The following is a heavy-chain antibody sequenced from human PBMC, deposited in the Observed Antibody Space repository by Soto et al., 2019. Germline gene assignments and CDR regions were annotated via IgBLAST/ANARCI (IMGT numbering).Heavy chain of an antibody. Sequence: QVQLVQSGAEVKKPGASVKVSCKASGYTFTSYYMHWVRQAPGQGLEWMGIINPSGGSTSYAQKFQGRVTMTRDTSTSTVYMELSSLRSEDTAVYYCARDPNYDFWSGYYTGEEHYFDYWGQGTLVTVSS. CDR3: ARDPNYDFWSGYYTGEEHYFDY. CDR1: GYTFTSYY. V-gene: IGHV1-46*01. J-gene: IGHJ4*02. D-gene: IGHD3-3*01. CDR2: INPSGGST.